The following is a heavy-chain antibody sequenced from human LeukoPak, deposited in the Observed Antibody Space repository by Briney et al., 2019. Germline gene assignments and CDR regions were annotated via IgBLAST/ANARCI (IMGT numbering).Heavy chain of an antibody. D-gene: IGHD4-23*01. J-gene: IGHJ4*02. CDR1: GYTFISHG. CDR3: ARDDYGGSEDDY. Sequence: ASVKVSCKASGYTFISHGISWVRQAPGQGLEWMGWISAYNGNTNYAQKLQGRVTMTTDTSTSTAYMELRSLRSDDTAVYYCARDDYGGSEDDYWGQGTLVTVSS. V-gene: IGHV1-18*01. CDR2: ISAYNGNT.